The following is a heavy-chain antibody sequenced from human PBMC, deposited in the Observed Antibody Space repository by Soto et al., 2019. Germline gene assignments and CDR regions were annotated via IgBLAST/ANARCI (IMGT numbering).Heavy chain of an antibody. CDR3: ATEPIYYNDGSGYYPLGH. CDR1: GYSFATYG. CDR2: ISAHNGDT. J-gene: IGHJ4*02. Sequence: GASVKVSCKASGYSFATYGFSWVRQAPGQGLECVGWISAHNGDTHYSQKFQGRVTLTTDTSTNTGYMELRSLTSDDTAVYFCATEPIYYNDGSGYYPLGHWDQGTLVTVS. V-gene: IGHV1-18*04. D-gene: IGHD3-22*01.